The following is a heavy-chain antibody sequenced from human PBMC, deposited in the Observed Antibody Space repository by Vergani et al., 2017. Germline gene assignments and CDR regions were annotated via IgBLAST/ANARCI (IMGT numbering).Heavy chain of an antibody. CDR2: ISWNSGSI. J-gene: IGHJ3*02. V-gene: IGHV3-9*01. CDR3: ARGYCTNGVCYRVWSDAFDI. Sequence: VQLVESGGGLVKPGGSLRLSCAASGFTFDDYAMHWVRQAPGKGLEWVSGISWNSGSIGYADSVKGRFTISRDNAKNSLYLQMNSLRAEDTAVYYCARGYCTNGVCYRVWSDAFDIWGQGTMVTVSS. CDR1: GFTFDDYA. D-gene: IGHD2-8*01.